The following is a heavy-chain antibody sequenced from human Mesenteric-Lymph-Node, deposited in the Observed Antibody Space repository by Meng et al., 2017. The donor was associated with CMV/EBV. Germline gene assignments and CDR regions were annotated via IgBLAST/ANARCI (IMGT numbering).Heavy chain of an antibody. CDR3: ARDGRYQLMLTGPIERAFDV. V-gene: IGHV1-18*01. D-gene: IGHD2-2*01. Sequence: ASVKVSCKASGYTFTSYGISWVRQAPGQGLEWMGWIDPAGGETNYAQSFRGRVTMTRDTSINTTYMELSSLRSDDTAVYYCARDGRYQLMLTGPIERAFDVWGQGTRVTVSS. CDR2: IDPAGGET. CDR1: GYTFTSYG. J-gene: IGHJ3*01.